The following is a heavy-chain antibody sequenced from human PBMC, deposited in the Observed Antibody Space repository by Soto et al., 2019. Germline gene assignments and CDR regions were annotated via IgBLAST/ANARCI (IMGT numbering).Heavy chain of an antibody. CDR3: ARDLNYSLFDY. CDR2: ISSSSSTI. V-gene: IGHV3-48*01. J-gene: IGHJ4*02. Sequence: PGGSLRLSCAVSGFTFSSYSMNWVRQAPGKGLEWVSYISSSSSTIYYADSVKGRFTISRDNAKNSLYLQMNSLRAEDTAVYYCARDLNYSLFDYWHQGTLVTVSP. CDR1: GFTFSSYS. D-gene: IGHD4-4*01.